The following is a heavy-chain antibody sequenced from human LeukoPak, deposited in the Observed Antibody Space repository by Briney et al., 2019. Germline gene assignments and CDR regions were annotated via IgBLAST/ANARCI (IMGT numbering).Heavy chain of an antibody. D-gene: IGHD1-14*01. CDR3: AREILGGFNPGAY. Sequence: PSETLSLTCTVSLDSTTSNFWSWVSQSPGKGLEWLGEIHRRGRPNYNPSLQSRVTISIDRSRNQIALELSSVTAADTAVYYFAREILGGFNPGAYWGKGTLVTVSS. CDR2: IHRRGRP. CDR1: LDSTTSNF. V-gene: IGHV4-4*02. J-gene: IGHJ4*02.